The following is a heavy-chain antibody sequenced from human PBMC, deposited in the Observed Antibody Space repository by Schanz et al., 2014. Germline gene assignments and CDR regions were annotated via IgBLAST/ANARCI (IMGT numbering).Heavy chain of an antibody. J-gene: IGHJ1*01. Sequence: QVQLVESGGGVVQPGRSLRLSCAASGFTFSNYAMHWVRQAPGKGLEWVAVISNDGSDPDHADSVKGRFTISRDNSKNTLYLQMNSLRAEDTAVYYCARVSGGHWGQGTLVTVSS. CDR1: GFTFSNYA. CDR2: ISNDGSDP. CDR3: ARVSGGH. D-gene: IGHD3-16*01. V-gene: IGHV3-30*04.